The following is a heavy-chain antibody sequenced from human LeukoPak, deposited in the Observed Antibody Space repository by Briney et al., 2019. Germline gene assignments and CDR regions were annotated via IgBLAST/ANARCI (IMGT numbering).Heavy chain of an antibody. CDR3: AKDSGDSGYDSYYFDY. D-gene: IGHD5-12*01. CDR1: GFTFSSYG. J-gene: IGHJ4*02. V-gene: IGHV3-30*18. CDR2: ISYDGSNK. Sequence: GGSLRLSCAASGFTFSSYGMHWVRQAPGKGLEWGAVISYDGSNKYYADSVKGRFTISRDNSKNTLYPQMNSLRAEDTAVYYCAKDSGDSGYDSYYFDYWGQGTLVTVSS.